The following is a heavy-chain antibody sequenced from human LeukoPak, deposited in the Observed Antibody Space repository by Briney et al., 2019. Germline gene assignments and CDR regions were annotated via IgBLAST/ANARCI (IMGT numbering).Heavy chain of an antibody. CDR2: INPNSGGT. CDR3: VRALDIVVVPAAMYAFDI. V-gene: IGHV1-2*02. Sequence: ASVKVSCKASGYTLTGYYMHWVRQAPGQGLEWMGWINPNSGGTNYAQKFQGRVTMTRDTSISTAYMELSRLRSDDTAVYYCVRALDIVVVPAAMYAFDIWGQGTMVTVSS. J-gene: IGHJ3*02. D-gene: IGHD2-2*03. CDR1: GYTLTGYY.